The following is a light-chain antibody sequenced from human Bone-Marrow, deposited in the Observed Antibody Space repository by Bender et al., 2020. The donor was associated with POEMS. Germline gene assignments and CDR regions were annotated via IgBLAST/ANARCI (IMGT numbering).Light chain of an antibody. Sequence: SYELTQPPSASVFPAQTARITCSGDALPKQSGYWYQQKPGQAPVLVIYKDNERPSGIPERFSGSSSGTTVTLTISGVQAEDEADYYCQSGDSSGTYVVFGGGTKLTVL. CDR1: ALPKQS. CDR3: QSGDSSGTYVV. V-gene: IGLV3-25*03. J-gene: IGLJ2*01. CDR2: KDN.